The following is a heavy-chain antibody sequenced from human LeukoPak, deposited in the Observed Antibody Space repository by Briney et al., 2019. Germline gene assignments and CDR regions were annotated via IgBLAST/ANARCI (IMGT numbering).Heavy chain of an antibody. J-gene: IGHJ4*02. V-gene: IGHV4-38-2*02. CDR1: GYSISSGYY. CDR3: ARDHEGVVGTTGGIDY. D-gene: IGHD1-26*01. CDR2: IYHSGST. Sequence: PSETLSLTCTVPGYSISSGYYWGWIRQPPGKGLESIGRIYHSGSTYYNPSLKSRVTISVDTSKNQFSLKLSSVTAADTAMYYCARDHEGVVGTTGGIDYWGQGTLVTVSS.